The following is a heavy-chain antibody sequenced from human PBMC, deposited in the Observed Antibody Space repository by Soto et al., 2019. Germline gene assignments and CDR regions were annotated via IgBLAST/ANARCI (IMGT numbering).Heavy chain of an antibody. CDR1: GDPISRYH. D-gene: IGHD6-19*01. CDR3: TGDWNNRVWYKY. J-gene: IGHJ4*02. CDR2: VHNSGST. Sequence: QVQLQESGPGLVKPSETLSLSCTVSGDPISRYHWSWIRQTPGKGLEWIGYVHNSGSTSYNPSLKSRVTISIDTSRKQFSLRLRSVTAAETAVYYCTGDWNNRVWYKYWGQGTLVTVSS. V-gene: IGHV4-59*01.